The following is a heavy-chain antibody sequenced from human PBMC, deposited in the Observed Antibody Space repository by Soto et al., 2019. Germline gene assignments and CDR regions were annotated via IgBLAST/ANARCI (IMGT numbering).Heavy chain of an antibody. Sequence: ASETRCLTCAVARSCLSRSRWLTWVRPYPGKGLEWLGDIYYSGSVYYNPSLRSRISISMDKSNNQFSLNLSSVTAADTAVYYCARGSFLPHYYYYHLDVWGKGTPVTVSS. D-gene: IGHD6-6*01. CDR2: IYYSGSV. CDR3: ARGSFLPHYYYYHLDV. J-gene: IGHJ6*03. CDR1: RSCLSRSRW. V-gene: IGHV4-4*02.